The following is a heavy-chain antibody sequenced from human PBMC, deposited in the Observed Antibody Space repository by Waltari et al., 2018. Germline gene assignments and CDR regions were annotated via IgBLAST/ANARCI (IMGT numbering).Heavy chain of an antibody. CDR1: GYDFSNYG. Sequence: EMQLLQSGVEVKKPXESLKXSCEGXGYDFSNYGIAWGRHIPGKGLELMGVIYPXDSDTRYSPSFQXQIXIAVXXSXSTTCLQXXXLKTXDTAMYYCAXXNGPLDTXGQGTLVTVXS. CDR2: IYPXDSDT. J-gene: IGHJ5*02. V-gene: IGHV5-51*01. CDR3: AXXNGPLDT.